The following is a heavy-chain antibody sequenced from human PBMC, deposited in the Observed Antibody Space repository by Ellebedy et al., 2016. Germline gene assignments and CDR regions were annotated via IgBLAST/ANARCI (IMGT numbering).Heavy chain of an antibody. CDR2: ISPYNGNT. CDR3: ARDVTIVGTTGDWLDP. Sequence: ASVKVSCXASGYTFTAYYIHWVRQAPGQGLEWMGWISPYNGNTNYAQNLQDRVTITTDTSTSTAYMELRGLRSDDTAVYYCARDVTIVGTTGDWLDPWGQGTLVTVSS. J-gene: IGHJ5*02. CDR1: GYTFTAYY. D-gene: IGHD1-26*01. V-gene: IGHV1-18*04.